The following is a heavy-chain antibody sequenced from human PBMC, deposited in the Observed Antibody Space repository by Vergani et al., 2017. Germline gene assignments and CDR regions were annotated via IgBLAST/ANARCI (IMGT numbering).Heavy chain of an antibody. CDR2: INPNSGGT. D-gene: IGHD3-10*01. Sequence: QVQLVQSGAEVKKPGASVKVSCKVSGYTLTELSMHWVRQAPGQGLEWMGWINPNSGGTNYAQKFQGRVTMTRDTSISTAYMELSRLRSDDTAVYYCARGRDRSGSISLGYWGQGTLVTVSS. V-gene: IGHV1-2*02. CDR3: ARGRDRSGSISLGY. CDR1: GYTLTELS. J-gene: IGHJ4*02.